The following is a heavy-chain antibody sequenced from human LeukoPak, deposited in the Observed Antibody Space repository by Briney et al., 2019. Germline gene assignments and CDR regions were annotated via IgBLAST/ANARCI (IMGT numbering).Heavy chain of an antibody. CDR1: GFTFSSYG. D-gene: IGHD1-26*01. CDR3: ARAPWELDY. CDR2: ISGSGGTT. V-gene: IGHV3-23*01. J-gene: IGHJ4*02. Sequence: GGSLRLSCAASGFTFSSYGMSWVRQAPGKGLEWVSAISGSGGTTYYADSVKGRFTISRDNSKNTLYLQMNSLRAEDTAVYYCARAPWELDYWGQGTLVTVSS.